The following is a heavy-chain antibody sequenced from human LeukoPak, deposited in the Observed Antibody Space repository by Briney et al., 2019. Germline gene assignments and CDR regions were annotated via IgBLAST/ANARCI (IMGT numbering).Heavy chain of an antibody. V-gene: IGHV5-51*01. D-gene: IGHD6-13*01. CDR1: GYSFTSYW. Sequence: GESLKISCKGSGYSFTSYWIGWVRQMPGKGLEWRGIIYPGDSDTNYSPSFQGQVTISADKSISTAYLQWSNLKASDTAMYYCARFRDSSSWYFDFWGQGTLVTVSS. CDR3: ARFRDSSSWYFDF. J-gene: IGHJ4*02. CDR2: IYPGDSDT.